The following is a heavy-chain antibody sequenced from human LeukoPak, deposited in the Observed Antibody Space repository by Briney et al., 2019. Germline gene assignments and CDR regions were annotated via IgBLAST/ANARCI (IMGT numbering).Heavy chain of an antibody. V-gene: IGHV3-30*02. CDR3: AKLVGMATIRDY. CDR2: IRYDGSNK. J-gene: IGHJ4*02. D-gene: IGHD5-24*01. Sequence: SGGSLRLSCAASGFTFSSYGMHWVRQAPGKGLEWVAFIRYDGSNKYYADSVEGRFTISRDNSKNTLYLQMNRLRAEDTAVYYCAKLVGMATIRDYWGQGTLVTVSS. CDR1: GFTFSSYG.